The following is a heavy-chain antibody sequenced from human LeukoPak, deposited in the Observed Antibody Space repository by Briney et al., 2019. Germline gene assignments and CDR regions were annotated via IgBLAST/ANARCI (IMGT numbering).Heavy chain of an antibody. J-gene: IGHJ6*04. CDR1: GFTFSNYA. CDR2: ISGNGGTT. Sequence: GGSLRLSCAASGFTFSNYAMSWVRQAPGKGLEWVSIISGNGGTTYYADSVRGQFTISRDNSKNTLYLQMNSLRAEDTAVYYCAKDGRAVLLWFGEPNYGMDVWGKGTTVTVSS. D-gene: IGHD3-10*01. V-gene: IGHV3-23*01. CDR3: AKDGRAVLLWFGEPNYGMDV.